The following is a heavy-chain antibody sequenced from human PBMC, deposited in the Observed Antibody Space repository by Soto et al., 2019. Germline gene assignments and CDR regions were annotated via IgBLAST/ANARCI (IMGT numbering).Heavy chain of an antibody. CDR1: GFTFSSYA. CDR3: AKDVWDSSGYYSTRSERSRFPTLFDY. Sequence: PGGSLRLSCAASGFTFSSYAMSWVRQAPGKGLEWVSAISGSGGSTYYADSVKGRFTISRDNSKNTLYLQMNSLRAEDTAVYYCAKDVWDSSGYYSTRSERSRFPTLFDYWGQGTLVTVSS. D-gene: IGHD3-22*01. V-gene: IGHV3-23*01. CDR2: ISGSGGST. J-gene: IGHJ4*02.